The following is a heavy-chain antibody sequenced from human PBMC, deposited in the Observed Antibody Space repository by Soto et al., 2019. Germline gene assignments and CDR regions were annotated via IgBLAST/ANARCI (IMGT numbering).Heavy chain of an antibody. CDR3: VKQAHGFVGLAFDY. CDR1: GFIFSEST. CDR2: VSTSGRST. D-gene: IGHD2-15*01. J-gene: IGHJ4*02. V-gene: IGHV3-64D*06. Sequence: EVQLVESGGGLVQPGGSLRLSCSASGFIFSESTIYWVRQVPGKGLEAISAVSTSGRSTYYADSVNDRFTISRDNSNNTLFLQMGSLRPEDTAICYCVKQAHGFVGLAFDYWGQGTQVTVAS.